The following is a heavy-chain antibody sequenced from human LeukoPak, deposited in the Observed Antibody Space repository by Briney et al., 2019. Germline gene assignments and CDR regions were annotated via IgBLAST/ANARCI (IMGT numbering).Heavy chain of an antibody. CDR3: ARGRVGATIDV. D-gene: IGHD1-26*01. V-gene: IGHV1-69*04. CDR1: GGTFSSYA. J-gene: IGHJ6*02. Sequence: ASVKVSCKASGGTFSSYAISWVRQAPGQGLEWMGRTIPILGIANYAQKFQGRVTITADKSTSTAYMELSSLRSEDTAVYYCARGRVGATIDVWGQGTTVTVSS. CDR2: TIPILGIA.